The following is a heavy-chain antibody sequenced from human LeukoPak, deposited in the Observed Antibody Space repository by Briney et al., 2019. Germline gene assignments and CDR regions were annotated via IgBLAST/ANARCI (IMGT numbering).Heavy chain of an antibody. J-gene: IGHJ5*02. CDR1: GFTFSTYW. D-gene: IGHD5-24*01. Sequence: GGSLRLSCVASGFTFSTYWMHWVRQTPGKGLAWVSRVNPDGSSINYADSVKGRFTISRDNAKSTLYLQMKSVTAEDTAVYYCATAGNYRFDNWGQGILVTVSS. CDR2: VNPDGSSI. V-gene: IGHV3-74*01. CDR3: ATAGNYRFDN.